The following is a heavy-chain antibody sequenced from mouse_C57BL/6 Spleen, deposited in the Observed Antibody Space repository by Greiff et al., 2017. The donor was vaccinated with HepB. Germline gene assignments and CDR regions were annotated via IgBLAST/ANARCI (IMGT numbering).Heavy chain of an antibody. CDR2: IYPGSGNT. V-gene: IGHV1-66*01. CDR1: GYSFTSYY. J-gene: IGHJ2*01. D-gene: IGHD1-1*01. CDR3: ASPLLLRSTLSY. Sequence: QVQLQQSGPELVKPGASVKISCKASGYSFTSYYIHWVKQRPGQGLEWIGWIYPGSGNTKYNEKFKGKATLTADTSSSTAYMQLSSLTSEDSAVYYCASPLLLRSTLSYWGQGTTLTVSS.